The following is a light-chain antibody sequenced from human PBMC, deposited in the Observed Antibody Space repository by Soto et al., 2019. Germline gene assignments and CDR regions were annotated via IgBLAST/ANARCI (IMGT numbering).Light chain of an antibody. V-gene: IGKV3-15*01. J-gene: IGKJ5*01. CDR2: GAS. CDR3: QQYDNWPIT. Sequence: RVMTQSPATPSVSPGERAPLSCRASQSVSSNLAWYQQKPGQAPRLFIYGASTRATAIPPRFSGSGSGTEFTLTISSLQSEDFAVYYCQQYDNWPITFGQGTRLEIK. CDR1: QSVSSN.